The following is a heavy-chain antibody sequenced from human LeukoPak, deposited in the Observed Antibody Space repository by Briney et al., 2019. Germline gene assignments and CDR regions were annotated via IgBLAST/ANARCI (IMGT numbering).Heavy chain of an antibody. J-gene: IGHJ6*02. CDR2: ITWNRDNI. CDR1: GLTFADYA. CDR3: AKGLSSAITSALVLDV. Sequence: GGSLRLSCAASGLTFADYAIHWVRQAPGKGLDWVSGITWNRDNIGYGDSVKGRFTISRDNVKNVLYLQMTSLRPEDTALYYCAKGLSSAITSALVLDVWGQGTTVIVSS. D-gene: IGHD3-22*01. V-gene: IGHV3-9*01.